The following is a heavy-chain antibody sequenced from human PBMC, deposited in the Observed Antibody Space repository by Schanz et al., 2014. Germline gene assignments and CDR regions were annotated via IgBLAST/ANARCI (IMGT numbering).Heavy chain of an antibody. D-gene: IGHD2-2*01. CDR1: GFTFSSYG. Sequence: QAQLVESGGGVVQPGRSLRLSCAASGFTFSSYGMHWVRQAPGKGLEWVAVIWYDGSNKYYADSVKGRFTISRDNSKNTLYLQMNSLRAEDTAVYYCAKEKGDCSSTSCSYYFDYWGQGTLVTVSS. J-gene: IGHJ4*02. V-gene: IGHV3-33*06. CDR2: IWYDGSNK. CDR3: AKEKGDCSSTSCSYYFDY.